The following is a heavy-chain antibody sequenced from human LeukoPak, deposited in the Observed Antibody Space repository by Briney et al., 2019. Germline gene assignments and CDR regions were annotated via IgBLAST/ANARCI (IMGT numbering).Heavy chain of an antibody. CDR1: GFTFSSYS. V-gene: IGHV3-21*01. CDR2: ISSSSSYI. Sequence: GGSLRLSCAASGFTFSSYSMNWVRQAPGKGLEWVSSISSSSSYIYYADSVKGRFTISRDNSKNTLYLQMNSLRAEDTAVYYCARDYGGNDVVARGYYFDYWGQGTLVTVSS. D-gene: IGHD4-23*01. J-gene: IGHJ4*02. CDR3: ARDYGGNDVVARGYYFDY.